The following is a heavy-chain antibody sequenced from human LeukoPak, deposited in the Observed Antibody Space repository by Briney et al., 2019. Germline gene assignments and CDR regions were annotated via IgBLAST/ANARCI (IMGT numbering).Heavy chain of an antibody. D-gene: IGHD6-19*01. CDR2: IWYDGSHQ. V-gene: IGHV3-33*01. CDR1: GFPFSGSG. CDR3: ASRAQQWLVEGGAFDI. J-gene: IGHJ3*02. Sequence: GGSLRLSCAASGFPFSGSGMHWVRQAPGKGLEWVAVIWYDGSHQYYADSVKGRFTISRDNSKNTLDLQMNSLRAEDTAVYYCASRAQQWLVEGGAFDIWGQGTMVTISS.